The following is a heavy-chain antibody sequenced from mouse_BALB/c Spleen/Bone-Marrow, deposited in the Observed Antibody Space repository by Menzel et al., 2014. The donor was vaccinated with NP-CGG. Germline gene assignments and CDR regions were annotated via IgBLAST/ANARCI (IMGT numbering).Heavy chain of an antibody. CDR1: GFDFSRDW. D-gene: IGHD2-10*02. Sequence: EVHLVESGGGLVQPGGSLKLSCAASGFDFSRDWMTWVRQAPGKGLEWIGEINPDSSTINYAPSLKDKFIISRDNTKNTLDLQVSKVRSEDAALYYCARQYGNYWFAYWGQGTLVTVSA. CDR2: INPDSSTI. V-gene: IGHV4-1*02. CDR3: ARQYGNYWFAY. J-gene: IGHJ3*01.